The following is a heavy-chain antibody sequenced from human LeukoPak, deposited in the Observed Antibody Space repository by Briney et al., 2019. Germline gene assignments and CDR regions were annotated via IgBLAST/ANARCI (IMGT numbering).Heavy chain of an antibody. D-gene: IGHD2-21*01. V-gene: IGHV4-59*11. CDR1: GGSISSHY. CDR2: IHYSGST. CDR3: ARSWSAGDSGNFDY. J-gene: IGHJ4*02. Sequence: SETLSLTCTVSGGSISSHYWSWIRQPPGKGLEWIGYIHYSGSTNYNPSLKSRVTISLDTSKNQFSLRLSSVTAADTAVYYCARSWSAGDSGNFDYWGQGTLVTVSS.